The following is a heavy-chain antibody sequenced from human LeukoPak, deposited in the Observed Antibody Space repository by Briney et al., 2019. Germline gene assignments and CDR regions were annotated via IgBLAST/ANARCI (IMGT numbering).Heavy chain of an antibody. D-gene: IGHD2-2*03. CDR3: AKDLDIVVVPAWD. CDR1: GFTFSSYA. J-gene: IGHJ4*02. CDR2: ISGSGGST. V-gene: IGHV3-23*01. Sequence: GGSLRLSCAASGFTFSSYAMSWVRQAPGKGLGWVSAISGSGGSTYYADSVKGRFTISRDNSKNTLYLQMNSLRAEDTAVYYCAKDLDIVVVPAWDWGQGTLVTVSS.